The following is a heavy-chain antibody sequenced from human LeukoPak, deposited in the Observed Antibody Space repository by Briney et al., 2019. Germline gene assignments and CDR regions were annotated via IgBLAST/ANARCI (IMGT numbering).Heavy chain of an antibody. Sequence: GGSLRLSCAASGFTFSSYTMNWVRQAPGKGLEWVSSVTSSSSYKFYADSVKGRFTISRDNAKNSLYLQMNSLRAEDTAVYYCARVAEQWLEGGGYWGQGTLVTVSS. CDR2: VTSSSSYK. D-gene: IGHD6-19*01. J-gene: IGHJ4*01. CDR1: GFTFSSYT. V-gene: IGHV3-21*01. CDR3: ARVAEQWLEGGGY.